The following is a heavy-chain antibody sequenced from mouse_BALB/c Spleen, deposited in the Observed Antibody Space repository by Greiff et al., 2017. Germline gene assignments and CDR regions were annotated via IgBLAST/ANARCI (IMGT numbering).Heavy chain of an antibody. CDR1: GYAFTNYL. Sequence: QVQLQQSGAELVRPGTSVKVSCKASGYAFTNYLIEWVKQRPGQGLEWIGVINPGSGGTNYNEKFKGKATLTADKSSSTAYMQLSSLTSDDSAVYFCARQFITTERFAYWGQGTLVTVSA. CDR3: ARQFITTERFAY. CDR2: INPGSGGT. V-gene: IGHV1-54*01. J-gene: IGHJ3*01. D-gene: IGHD1-2*01.